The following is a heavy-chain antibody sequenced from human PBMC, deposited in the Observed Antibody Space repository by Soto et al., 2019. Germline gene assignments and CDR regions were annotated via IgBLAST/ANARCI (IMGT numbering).Heavy chain of an antibody. CDR2: IFHSGST. CDR3: ASCSGSYYEFDY. V-gene: IGHV4-38-2*01. CDR1: GYSISSGYY. D-gene: IGHD1-26*01. J-gene: IGHJ4*02. Sequence: SETLSLTCAVSGYSISSGYYWAWIRQPPGKGLEWIGSIFHSGSTYYNPSLKSRVTMSVDTSKNRFSLNLSSVTAADTAVYYLASCSGSYYEFDYWGQGTLVTVSS.